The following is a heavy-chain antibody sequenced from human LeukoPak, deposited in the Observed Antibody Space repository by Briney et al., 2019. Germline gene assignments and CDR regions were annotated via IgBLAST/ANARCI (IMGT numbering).Heavy chain of an antibody. CDR1: GGPISGGRYY. D-gene: IGHD2-15*01. V-gene: IGHV4-39*01. CDR3: ATSSGATTVLPSA. J-gene: IGHJ5*02. CDR2: ISYNGIP. Sequence: SETLSLTCTVSGGPISGGRYYLAWIRQPPGKGLEWIASISYNGIPYYNPSLKSRVTISVDTSKNQFSLELTSVTATDTALYFCATSSGATTVLPSAWGQGTLVTVSS.